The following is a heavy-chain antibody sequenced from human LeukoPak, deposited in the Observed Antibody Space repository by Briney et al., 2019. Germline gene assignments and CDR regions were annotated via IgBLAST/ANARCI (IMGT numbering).Heavy chain of an antibody. CDR2: IIPIFGTA. J-gene: IGHJ4*02. CDR1: GYTFTSYG. D-gene: IGHD1-26*01. Sequence: SVKVSCKASGYTFTSYGISWVRQAPGQGLEWMGRIIPIFGTANYAQKFQGRVTITTDESTSTAYMELSSLRSEDTAVYYCARESGSAGYYFDYWGQGTLVTVSS. V-gene: IGHV1-69*05. CDR3: ARESGSAGYYFDY.